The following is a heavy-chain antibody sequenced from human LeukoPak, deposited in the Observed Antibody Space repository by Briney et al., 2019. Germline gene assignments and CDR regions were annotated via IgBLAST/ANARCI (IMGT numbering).Heavy chain of an antibody. CDR3: ARGLFGGLLPSYYYYYMDV. CDR2: IYYTGSA. D-gene: IGHD2-15*01. J-gene: IGHJ6*03. CDR1: GGSVGSGTYY. V-gene: IGHV4-61*01. Sequence: PSETLSLTCTVSGGSVGSGTYYWSWIRQPPGKGLEWIGYIYYTGSANYNPSLKSRVTLSVDTSKNQFSLKLSSVTAADTAMYYCARGLFGGLLPSYYYYYMDVWGKGTTVTISS.